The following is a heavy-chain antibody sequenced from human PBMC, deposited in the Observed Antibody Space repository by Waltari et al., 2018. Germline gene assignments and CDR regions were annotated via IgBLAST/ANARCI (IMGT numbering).Heavy chain of an antibody. CDR1: GFRFTPAW. V-gene: IGHV3-15*01. D-gene: IGHD7-27*01. J-gene: IGHJ4*01. CDR2: ITSQNDGATT. Sequence: EVQMVESGGGSMKPGDSLRLSCVASGFRFTPAWLTWVRQAPGKGLEWVGRITSQNDGATTNLAASVRGRLSIVRDDSQSMVFLQMNSLRREDTAVYYCTTLDAPWGGWGHGTLVTVSS. CDR3: TTLDAPWGG.